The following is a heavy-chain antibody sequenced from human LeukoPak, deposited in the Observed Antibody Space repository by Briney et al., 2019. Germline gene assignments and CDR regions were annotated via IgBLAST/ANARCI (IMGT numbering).Heavy chain of an antibody. CDR1: GFTFSDYY. J-gene: IGHJ3*02. Sequence: GGSLRLSCAASGFTFSDYYMSWIRQAPGKGLEWVSYISSSGSTIYYADSVKGRFTISRDNSKNTLYLQMNSLRAEDTAVYYCAKSLYYYDSSGYRAFDIWGQGTMVTVSS. V-gene: IGHV3-11*01. CDR2: ISSSGSTI. CDR3: AKSLYYYDSSGYRAFDI. D-gene: IGHD3-22*01.